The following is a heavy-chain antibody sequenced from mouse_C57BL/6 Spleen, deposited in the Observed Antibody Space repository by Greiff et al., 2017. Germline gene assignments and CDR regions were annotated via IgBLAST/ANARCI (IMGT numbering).Heavy chain of an antibody. J-gene: IGHJ2*01. CDR3: TRVPYEGYDVDY. Sequence: EVKLVESGEGLVKPGGSLKLSCAASGFTFSSYAMSWVRQTPEKRLEWVAYISSGGDYIYYADTVKGRFTISRDNARNTLYLQMSSLKSEDTAMYYCTRVPYEGYDVDYWGQGTTLTVSS. D-gene: IGHD2-3*01. CDR2: ISSGGDYI. V-gene: IGHV5-9-1*02. CDR1: GFTFSSYA.